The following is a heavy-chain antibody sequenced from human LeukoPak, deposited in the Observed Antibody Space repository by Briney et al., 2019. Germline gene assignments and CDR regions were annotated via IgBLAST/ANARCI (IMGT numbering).Heavy chain of an antibody. CDR3: AKDPSTVTLHADY. CDR1: GFTFSSFC. CDR2: LSYDGSNR. J-gene: IGHJ4*02. V-gene: IGHV3-30*18. D-gene: IGHD4-17*01. Sequence: GKPLTLPCAASGFTFSSFCMLWLRQAPGKGLEWVAVLSYDGSNRYYADCVKGRFTISRDNSKNTLYLQMNSLRAEDTAVYYCAKDPSTVTLHADYWGQGTLVTVSS.